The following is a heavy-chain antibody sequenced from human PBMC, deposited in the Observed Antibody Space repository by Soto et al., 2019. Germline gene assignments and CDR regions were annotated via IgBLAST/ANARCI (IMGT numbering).Heavy chain of an antibody. J-gene: IGHJ5*02. CDR2: IYYSGST. Sequence: QLQLQESGPGLVKPSETLTLTCTVSGGSISSRGYYWGWIRQPPGKGLEWIGTIYYSGSTYYNPSLKIRVTISVDTSKHQFSLKLSSVTAADTAVYYCATSNWFDPWGQGTLVTVSS. CDR3: ATSNWFDP. V-gene: IGHV4-39*01. CDR1: GGSISSRGYY.